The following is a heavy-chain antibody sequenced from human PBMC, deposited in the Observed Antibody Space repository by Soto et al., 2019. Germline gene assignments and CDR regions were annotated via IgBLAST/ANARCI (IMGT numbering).Heavy chain of an antibody. CDR1: GGSISSGGYY. CDR2: IYQSGST. V-gene: IGHV4-31*03. J-gene: IGHJ3*02. Sequence: QVQLQESGPGLVKPSQTLSLTCTVSGGSISSGGYYWSWIRQYPGKGLEWIGYIYQSGSTYYNPSIKSRLILSVDTSKNQFSLKLSSVSAADTAVYYCARDGRGYDSAFDIWGQGTMVTVSS. CDR3: ARDGRGYDSAFDI. D-gene: IGHD5-12*01.